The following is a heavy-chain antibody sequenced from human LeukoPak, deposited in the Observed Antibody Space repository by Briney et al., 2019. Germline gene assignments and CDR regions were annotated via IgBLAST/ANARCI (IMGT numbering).Heavy chain of an antibody. CDR1: GFTFSSYS. D-gene: IGHD3-3*01. Sequence: GGSLRLSCAASGFTFSSYSMNWVRQAPGKGLEWVSSISSSSSYIYYADSVKGRFTISRDNSKNTLYLQMNSLRAEDTAVYYCAKSSWYYDFWSGYADYYYYYYMDVWSKGTTVTVSS. V-gene: IGHV3-21*04. CDR2: ISSSSSYI. CDR3: AKSSWYYDFWSGYADYYYYYYMDV. J-gene: IGHJ6*03.